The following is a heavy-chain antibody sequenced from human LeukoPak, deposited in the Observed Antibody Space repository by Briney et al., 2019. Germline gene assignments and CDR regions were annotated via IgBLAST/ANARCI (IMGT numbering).Heavy chain of an antibody. D-gene: IGHD3-3*01. CDR2: ISSSSSYI. CDR3: ARDFDFWSGYQD. CDR1: GFTFSSYS. Sequence: PGGSLRLSCAASGFTFSSYSMNWVRQAPGKGLEWVLSISSSSSYIYYADSVKGRFTISRDNAKNSLYLQMNSLRAEDTAVYYCARDFDFWSGYQDWGQGTLVTVSS. J-gene: IGHJ4*02. V-gene: IGHV3-21*01.